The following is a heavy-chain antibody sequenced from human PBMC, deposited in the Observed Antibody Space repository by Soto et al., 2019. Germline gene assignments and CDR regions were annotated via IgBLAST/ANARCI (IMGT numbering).Heavy chain of an antibody. CDR1: GYTFTSYA. CDR3: ARNSLGVAAAGARFRYYYGMDV. Sequence: RASVKVSCKASGYTFTSYAMHWVRQAPGQRLEWMGWINAGNGNTKYSQKFQGRVTITRGTSASTAYMELSSLRSEDTAVYYCARNSLGVAAAGARFRYYYGMDVCSQGTTLPISS. J-gene: IGHJ6*02. D-gene: IGHD6-13*01. V-gene: IGHV1-3*01. CDR2: INAGNGNT.